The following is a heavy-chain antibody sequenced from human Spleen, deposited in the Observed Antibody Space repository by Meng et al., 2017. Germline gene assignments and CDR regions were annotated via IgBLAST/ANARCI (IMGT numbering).Heavy chain of an antibody. CDR3: VRSRAWVRTGFDP. J-gene: IGHJ5*02. V-gene: IGHV4-39*01. CDR2: IGHSGIT. CDR1: GGSISPSGYY. Sequence: QPQLQESGPGLGKPPEALYLTCSVSGGSISPSGYYWGWIRQPPGKGLEWIGSIGHSGITYYTPSLKSRVTVSIDTSKSQFSLKLTSVTAADTAVYYCVRSRAWVRTGFDPWGQGTLVTVSS. D-gene: IGHD1/OR15-1a*01.